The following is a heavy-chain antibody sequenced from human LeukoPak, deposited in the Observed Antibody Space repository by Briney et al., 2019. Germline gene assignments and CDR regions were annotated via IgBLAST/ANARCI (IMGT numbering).Heavy chain of an antibody. CDR2: IGSSSSPI. CDR1: GFTFSSHN. D-gene: IGHD6-19*01. CDR3: ARPYSSGWGYFDY. Sequence: PGGSLRLSCAASGFTFSSHNMNWVRQAPGMGLEWVSYIGSSSSPIYYADSVKGRFTISRDNAKNSLYLQMNSLRAEDTAVYYCARPYSSGWGYFDYWGQGTLVTVSS. V-gene: IGHV3-48*01. J-gene: IGHJ4*02.